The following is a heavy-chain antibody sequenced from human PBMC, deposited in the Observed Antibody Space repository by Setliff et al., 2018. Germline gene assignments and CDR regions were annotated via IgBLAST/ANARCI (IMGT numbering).Heavy chain of an antibody. D-gene: IGHD3-3*01. CDR2: IYHSGST. CDR3: AREGYYNFWSGFMDV. J-gene: IGHJ6*02. CDR1: VYSISRDCH. Sequence: KASETLSLTCAVSVYSISRDCHWGWIRQPPGKGLEWIGSIYHSGSTNYNPSLKSRVTISVDTSKNQFSLKLSSVTAADTAVYYCAREGYYNFWSGFMDVWGQGTTVTVSS. V-gene: IGHV4-38-2*02.